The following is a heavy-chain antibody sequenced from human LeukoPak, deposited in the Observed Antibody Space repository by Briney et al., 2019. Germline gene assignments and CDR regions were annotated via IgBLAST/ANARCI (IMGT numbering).Heavy chain of an antibody. CDR2: IYHSGST. CDR1: GGSISSSNW. Sequence: SGTLSLTCAVSGGSISSSNWWSWVRQPPGKGLEWIGEIYHSGSTNYNPSLKSRVTISVDKSKNQFSLKLSSVTAADTAVYYCASYLVGSGWTGYFDYWGQGTLVTVSS. V-gene: IGHV4-4*02. CDR3: ASYLVGSGWTGYFDY. D-gene: IGHD6-19*01. J-gene: IGHJ4*02.